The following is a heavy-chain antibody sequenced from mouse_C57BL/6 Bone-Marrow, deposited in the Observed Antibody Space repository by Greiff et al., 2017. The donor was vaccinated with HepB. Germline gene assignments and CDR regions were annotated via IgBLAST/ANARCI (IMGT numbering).Heavy chain of an antibody. Sequence: VQLQQPGAELVKPGASVKLSCKASGYTFTSYWMQWVKQRPGQGLEWIGEIDPSDSYTNYNQKFKGKATLTVDTSSSTAYMQLSSLTSEDSAVYYCARWGVTTVDYWGQGTTLTVSS. J-gene: IGHJ2*01. CDR2: IDPSDSYT. CDR1: GYTFTSYW. V-gene: IGHV1-50*01. CDR3: ARWGVTTVDY. D-gene: IGHD2-2*01.